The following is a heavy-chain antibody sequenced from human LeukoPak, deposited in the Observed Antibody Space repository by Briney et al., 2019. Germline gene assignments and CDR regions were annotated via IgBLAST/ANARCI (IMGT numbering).Heavy chain of an antibody. CDR2: IYTSGST. CDR1: GGSISSGSYY. D-gene: IGHD1-26*01. J-gene: IGHJ5*02. Sequence: PSETLSLTCTVSGGSISSGSYYWSWIRQPAGKGLEWIGRIYTSGSTYYNPSLKSRVTISVDRSKNQFSLKLSSVTAADTAVYYCARGRLGATPTDNWFDPWGQGTLVTVSS. CDR3: ARGRLGATPTDNWFDP. V-gene: IGHV4-61*02.